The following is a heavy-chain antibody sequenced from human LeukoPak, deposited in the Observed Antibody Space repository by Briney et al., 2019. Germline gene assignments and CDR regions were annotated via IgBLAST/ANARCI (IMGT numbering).Heavy chain of an antibody. D-gene: IGHD1-26*01. CDR2: IYSGST. Sequence: SETLSLTCTVSGGSISSGTYYWGWVRQPPGKGLEWIGSIYSGSTSYNPSLKSRVTISVDTSKNQFSLKLDSVTAADTAVYYCARNASDSGTSYFDYWGQGTLSPSPQ. V-gene: IGHV4-39*01. CDR3: ARNASDSGTSYFDY. CDR1: GGSISSGTYY. J-gene: IGHJ4*02.